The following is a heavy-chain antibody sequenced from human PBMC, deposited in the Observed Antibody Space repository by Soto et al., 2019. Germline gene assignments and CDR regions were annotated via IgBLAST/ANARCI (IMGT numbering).Heavy chain of an antibody. CDR2: IYYSGST. CDR1: GGTISSYY. D-gene: IGHD3-10*01. J-gene: IGHJ6*03. V-gene: IGHV4-59*01. Sequence: SETLSLTCPVSGGTISSYYWSWIRQPPGKGLEWIGYIYYSGSTNYNPSLKSRVTISVDTSKNQFSLKLSSVTAADTAVYYCARGSMVRGVPFYYYYYMDVWGKGTTVTVSS. CDR3: ARGSMVRGVPFYYYYYMDV.